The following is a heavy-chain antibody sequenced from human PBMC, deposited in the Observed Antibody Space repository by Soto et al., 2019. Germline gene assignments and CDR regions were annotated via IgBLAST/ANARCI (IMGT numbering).Heavy chain of an antibody. Sequence: QVQLVQSGAEVKKPGSSVKVSCKASGGTFSSYTISWVRQAPGQGLEWMGRIIPILGIANYAQKFQGRVTMTADKSTSTAYMELSSLRSEDTAVYYCARDRYCSGGSCSTTFDYWGQGTLVTVSS. D-gene: IGHD2-15*01. CDR3: ARDRYCSGGSCSTTFDY. CDR1: GGTFSSYT. J-gene: IGHJ4*02. V-gene: IGHV1-69*08. CDR2: IIPILGIA.